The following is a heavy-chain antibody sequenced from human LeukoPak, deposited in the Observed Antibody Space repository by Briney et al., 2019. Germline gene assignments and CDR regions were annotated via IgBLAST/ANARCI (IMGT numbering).Heavy chain of an antibody. D-gene: IGHD3-10*01. CDR2: IIPIPGMA. V-gene: IGHV1-69*04. J-gene: IGHJ4*02. CDR1: GYTFTTYG. CDR3: ARAVVVARGLMAYFDY. Sequence: SVKVSCKASGYTFTTYGISWVRQAPGQGLEWMGRIIPIPGMANYAQKFQGRVTITADSSTSTAYMEVSSLRSEDTAVYYCARAVVVARGLMAYFDYWGQGTLVTVSS.